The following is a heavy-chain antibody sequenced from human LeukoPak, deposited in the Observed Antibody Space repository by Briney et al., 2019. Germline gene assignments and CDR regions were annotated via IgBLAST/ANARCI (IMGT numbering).Heavy chain of an antibody. J-gene: IGHJ4*02. D-gene: IGHD5-18*01. CDR3: ARGKRGYSYGSWKVGRLFDY. V-gene: IGHV4-34*01. CDR1: GGSFSGYY. CDR2: INHSGST. Sequence: SETLSLTCAVYGGSFSGYYWSWIRQPPGKGLEWIGEINHSGSTNYNPSLKSRVTISVDTSKNQFSLKLSSVTAADTAVYYCARGKRGYSYGSWKVGRLFDYWGQGTLVTVSS.